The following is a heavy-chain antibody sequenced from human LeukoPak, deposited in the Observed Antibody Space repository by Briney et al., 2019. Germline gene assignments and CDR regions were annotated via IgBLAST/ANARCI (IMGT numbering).Heavy chain of an antibody. V-gene: IGHV4-34*01. CDR3: ARVDRGVILYYYYMDV. CDR1: GGSSSGYF. D-gene: IGHD3-10*01. CDR2: INHSGST. J-gene: IGHJ6*03. Sequence: SETLSLTSAVHGGSSSGYFWSWIRQPPGKGQECIGEINHSGSTNYNPSLKSRVTISVDTSKNQFSLKLSSVTAADTAVYYCARVDRGVILYYYYMDVWGKGNTVTVSS.